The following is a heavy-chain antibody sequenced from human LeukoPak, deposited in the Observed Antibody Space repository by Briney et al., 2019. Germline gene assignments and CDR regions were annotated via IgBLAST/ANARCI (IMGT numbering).Heavy chain of an antibody. D-gene: IGHD2-2*01. V-gene: IGHV4-61*02. CDR2: INTSGST. J-gene: IGHJ5*02. Sequence: SETLSLTCTVSGGSISSGSYFWTWIRQPAGKGLEWIGRINTSGSTYYNPSLKSRVTISVDTSKNQLSLKLSSVTAADTAVYYCAREDSVVVPGVMGVPNSWFDPWGQGTLVTVSS. CDR1: GGSISSGSYF. CDR3: AREDSVVVPGVMGVPNSWFDP.